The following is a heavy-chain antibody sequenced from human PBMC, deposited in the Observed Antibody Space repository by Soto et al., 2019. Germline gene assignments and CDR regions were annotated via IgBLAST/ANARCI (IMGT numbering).Heavy chain of an antibody. CDR1: GFSFSSYA. V-gene: IGHV3-23*01. J-gene: IGHJ4*02. CDR2: VSGGGAST. Sequence: VRLLESGGDLGQPGGSLRLSCAASGFSFSSYAMTWVRLPPGKGLEWVSTVSGGGASTYYTDSVKGRFSISRDNSKNTVSLQMNSLRAEDTAVYYCAKLSGAGKRDWGQGTVVTVSS. CDR3: AKLSGAGKRD. D-gene: IGHD3-10*01.